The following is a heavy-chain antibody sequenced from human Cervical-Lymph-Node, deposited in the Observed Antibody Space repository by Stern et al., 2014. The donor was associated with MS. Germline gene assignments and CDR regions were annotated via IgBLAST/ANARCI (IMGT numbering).Heavy chain of an antibody. CDR2: ISGSGGST. J-gene: IGHJ4*02. D-gene: IGHD3-3*01. V-gene: IGHV3-23*04. Sequence: EVQLVESGGGLVQPGGSLRLSCAASGFTFSSYAMSWVRQAPGKGLEWVSAISGSGGSTDYAGSVKGRSPISRDNSKNTLYLQMNSLRAEDTAVYYCAKLTRGARTYYDFWSGYPGFDYWGQGTLVTVSS. CDR1: GFTFSSYA. CDR3: AKLTRGARTYYDFWSGYPGFDY.